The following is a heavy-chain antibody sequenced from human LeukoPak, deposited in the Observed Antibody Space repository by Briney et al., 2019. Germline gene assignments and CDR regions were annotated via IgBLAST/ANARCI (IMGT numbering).Heavy chain of an antibody. J-gene: IGHJ5*02. CDR2: LTDSGDAT. Sequence: TGGSLRLSCAVPGFTFSHYAMSWVRQAPGTGLEWVGSLTDSGDATYYADSVKGRLTISRDNSNSTLYLHISGLRDEDTAVYYWARGYSHNSGGWLDPWGQGTLVTVSS. CDR3: ARGYSHNSGGWLDP. D-gene: IGHD5-12*01. CDR1: GFTFSHYA. V-gene: IGHV3-23*01.